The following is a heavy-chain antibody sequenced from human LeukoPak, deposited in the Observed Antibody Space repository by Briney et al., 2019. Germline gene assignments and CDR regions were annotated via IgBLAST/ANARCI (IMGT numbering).Heavy chain of an antibody. CDR3: ARGGGSGYFTTLPYFDY. Sequence: GGSLRLSCAASGFTFSSYWMHWVRQAPGKGLVWVSRINSDGSSTSYADSVKGRFTISRDNAKNTLYLQMNSLRAEDTAVYYCARGGGSGYFTTLPYFDYWGQGTLVTVSS. CDR1: GFTFSSYW. D-gene: IGHD3-22*01. J-gene: IGHJ4*02. V-gene: IGHV3-74*01. CDR2: INSDGSST.